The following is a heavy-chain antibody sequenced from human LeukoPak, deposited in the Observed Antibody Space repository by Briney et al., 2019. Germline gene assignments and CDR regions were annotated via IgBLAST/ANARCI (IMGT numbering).Heavy chain of an antibody. Sequence: GASVKVSCKASGYTFTSYGISWVRQAPGQGLEWMGGIIAYNGNTNYAQKLQGRVTMTTDTSTSTAYMELRSLRSDDTAVYYCARDSSVVVVISTYDYWGQGTLVTVSS. J-gene: IGHJ4*02. CDR2: IIAYNGNT. D-gene: IGHD3-22*01. V-gene: IGHV1-18*01. CDR3: ARDSSVVVVISTYDY. CDR1: GYTFTSYG.